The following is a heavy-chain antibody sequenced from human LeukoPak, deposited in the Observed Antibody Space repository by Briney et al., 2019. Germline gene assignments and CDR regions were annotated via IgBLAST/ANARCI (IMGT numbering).Heavy chain of an antibody. CDR3: AKRSLYSGMPYFDY. D-gene: IGHD4-4*01. V-gene: IGHV3-9*01. J-gene: IGHJ4*02. CDR2: ISWNSGSI. CDR1: GFTFDDYA. Sequence: PGGSLRLSSAASGFTFDDYAMHWVRQAPGKGLEWVSGISWNSGSIGYADSVKGRFTISRDNAKNSPYLQMNSLRADDTAIYYCAKRSLYSGMPYFDYWGQGTLVTVSS.